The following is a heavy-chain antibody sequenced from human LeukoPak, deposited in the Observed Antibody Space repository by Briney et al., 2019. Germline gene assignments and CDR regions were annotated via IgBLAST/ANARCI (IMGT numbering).Heavy chain of an antibody. V-gene: IGHV4-34*01. CDR2: INHSGST. D-gene: IGHD3-22*01. CDR1: GGSFSGCY. Sequence: KPSETLSLTCAVYGGSFSGCYWSWIRQPPGKGLEWIGEINHSGSTNYNPSLKSRVTISVDTSKNQFSLKLSSVTAADTAVYYCARPEAKYYYDSSGYDAFDIWGQGTMVTVSS. CDR3: ARPEAKYYYDSSGYDAFDI. J-gene: IGHJ3*02.